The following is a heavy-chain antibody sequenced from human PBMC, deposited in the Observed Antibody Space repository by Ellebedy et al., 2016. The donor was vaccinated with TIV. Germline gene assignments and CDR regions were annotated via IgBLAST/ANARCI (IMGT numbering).Heavy chain of an antibody. J-gene: IGHJ4*02. Sequence: GGSLRLXCAASGFTFSSYAMHWVRQAPGKGLEWVAVISYDGSNKYYADSVKGRFTISRDNSKNTLYLQMNSLRAEDTAVYYCARDYRPHKWLVRGRLFDYWGQGTLVTVSS. CDR2: ISYDGSNK. CDR1: GFTFSSYA. CDR3: ARDYRPHKWLVRGRLFDY. D-gene: IGHD6-19*01. V-gene: IGHV3-30-3*01.